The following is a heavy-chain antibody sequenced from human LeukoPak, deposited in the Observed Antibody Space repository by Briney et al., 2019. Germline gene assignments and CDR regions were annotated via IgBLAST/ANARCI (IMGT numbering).Heavy chain of an antibody. CDR2: INPNSGGT. Sequence: GASVKVSCKASGYTFTGYYMHWVRQAPGQGLEWMGWINPNSGGTNYAQKFQGRVTMTRDTSISTAYMELSRLRSDDTAVYYCARAGLGTDSSSWYFLLFDYWGQGTLVTVSS. J-gene: IGHJ4*02. CDR3: ARAGLGTDSSSWYFLLFDY. CDR1: GYTFTGYY. D-gene: IGHD6-13*01. V-gene: IGHV1-2*02.